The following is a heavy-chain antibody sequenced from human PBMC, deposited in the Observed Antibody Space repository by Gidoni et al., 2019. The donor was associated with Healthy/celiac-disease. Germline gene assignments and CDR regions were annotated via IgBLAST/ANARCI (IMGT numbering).Heavy chain of an antibody. CDR2: ISAYKGNT. CDR1: GYTFTSYG. CDR3: AREADIVVVPAAISRSDYYYGMDV. Sequence: VQLVQSGAEVKKPGASVKVSCKASGYTFTSYGTSWVRQAPGQGLAWMGWISAYKGNTNYAQKLQGRVTMTTDTSTSTAYMELRSLRSDDTAVYYSAREADIVVVPAAISRSDYYYGMDVWGQGTTVTVSS. J-gene: IGHJ6*02. D-gene: IGHD2-2*02. V-gene: IGHV1-18*01.